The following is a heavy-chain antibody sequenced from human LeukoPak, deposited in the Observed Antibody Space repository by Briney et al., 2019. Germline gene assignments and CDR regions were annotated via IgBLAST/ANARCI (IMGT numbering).Heavy chain of an antibody. Sequence: ASVKVSCKASGYTFTSYAMNWVRQAPGQGLEWMGWINTNTGNPTYAQGFTGRFVFSLDTSVSTAYLQISSLKAEDTAVYYCARDLSMVVSWDPEYYYYFGMDVGRQETTVTVPS. D-gene: IGHD2-15*01. CDR1: GYTFTSYA. V-gene: IGHV7-4-1*02. CDR3: ARDLSMVVSWDPEYYYYFGMDV. J-gene: IGHJ6*02. CDR2: INTNTGNP.